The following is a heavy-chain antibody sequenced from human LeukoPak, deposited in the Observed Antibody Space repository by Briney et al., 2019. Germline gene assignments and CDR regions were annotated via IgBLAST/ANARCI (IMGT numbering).Heavy chain of an antibody. Sequence: SETLSLTCTVSGGSISSYYWSWIRQPPGKGLEWIGYIYYSGSTNYNPSLKSRVTISVDTSKNQFSLKLSSVTAAYTAVYYCARVNEDYFDYWGQGTLVTVSS. CDR1: GGSISSYY. CDR3: ARVNEDYFDY. J-gene: IGHJ4*02. V-gene: IGHV4-59*01. CDR2: IYYSGST.